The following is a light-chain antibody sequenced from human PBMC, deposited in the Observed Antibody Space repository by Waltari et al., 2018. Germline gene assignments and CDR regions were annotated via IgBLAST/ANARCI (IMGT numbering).Light chain of an antibody. Sequence: EIVLTQSPATLSLSPGERATLSCRASQSVSSSYLARYQQKPGQAPRRLIYGASSRATGIPDRFSGSGSGTDFTLTISSLEPEDFAVYYCQQYGSSPRSFGQGTKVEIK. CDR3: QQYGSSPRS. V-gene: IGKV3-20*01. CDR1: QSVSSSY. J-gene: IGKJ1*01. CDR2: GAS.